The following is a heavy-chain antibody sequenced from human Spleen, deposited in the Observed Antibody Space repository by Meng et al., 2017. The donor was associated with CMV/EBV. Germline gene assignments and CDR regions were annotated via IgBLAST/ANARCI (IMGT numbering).Heavy chain of an antibody. V-gene: IGHV3-7*01. D-gene: IGHD3-10*01. CDR3: ARDVRGSDYYYGMDV. CDR1: GFTFSSYW. CDR2: IKQDGSEK. J-gene: IGHJ6*02. Sequence: GGSLRLSCAASGFTFSSYWMSWVRQAPGKGLEWVANIKQDGSEKYYVDSVKGRFTISRDNAKNSLVLQMNSLRVEDTAVYYCARDVRGSDYYYGMDVWGQGTTVTVSS.